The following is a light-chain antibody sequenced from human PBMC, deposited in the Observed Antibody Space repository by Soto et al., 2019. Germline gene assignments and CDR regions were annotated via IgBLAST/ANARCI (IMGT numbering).Light chain of an antibody. CDR3: QSYDSSLSGVV. CDR1: SSNIGAGYD. CDR2: GNS. J-gene: IGLJ2*01. Sequence: QSALTQPPSVSGAPGQRVTISCTGSSSNIGAGYDVHWYQQLPGTAPKLLIYGNSKRPSGVPDRFSGSKSGTSASLAITGLEAEDEADYYGQSYDSSLSGVVFGGGTKVTVL. V-gene: IGLV1-40*01.